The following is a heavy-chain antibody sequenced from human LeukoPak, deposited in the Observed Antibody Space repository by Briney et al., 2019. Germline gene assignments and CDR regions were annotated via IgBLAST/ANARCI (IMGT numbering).Heavy chain of an antibody. CDR3: ARDGSGRVPEMSAPDY. D-gene: IGHD3-10*01. CDR2: ISGSGDII. Sequence: GGSLRLSCAASGFTFSSYAMTWVRQAPGKGLEWGSAISGSGDIIYYADSVKGRFTISRDNPKNTLYLQMDSLRAEDTAVYYCARDGSGRVPEMSAPDYWGQGTLVTVSS. CDR1: GFTFSSYA. V-gene: IGHV3-23*01. J-gene: IGHJ4*02.